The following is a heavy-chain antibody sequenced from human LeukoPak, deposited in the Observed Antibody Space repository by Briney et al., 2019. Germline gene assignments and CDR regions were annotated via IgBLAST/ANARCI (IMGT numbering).Heavy chain of an antibody. J-gene: IGHJ4*02. V-gene: IGHV1-69*13. CDR3: AIAVAGSQYYFDY. CDR1: GGTLSIYA. CDR2: IIPIFGTA. Sequence: GASVKVSCKASGGTLSIYAISWVRQAPGQGLEWMGGIIPIFGTANYAQKFQGRVTITADESTSTAYMELSSLRSEDTAVYYCAIAVAGSQYYFDYWGQGTLVTVSS. D-gene: IGHD6-19*01.